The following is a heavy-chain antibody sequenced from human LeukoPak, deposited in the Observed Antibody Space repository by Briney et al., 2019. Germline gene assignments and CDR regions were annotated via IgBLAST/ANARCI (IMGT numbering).Heavy chain of an antibody. CDR3: ARSYYYDSSGYYGWFDP. J-gene: IGHJ5*02. V-gene: IGHV4-31*11. CDR2: IYYSGST. Sequence: SETLSLTCGVYGGSFSGYFWIWIRQHPGKGLEWIGYIYYSGSTYYNPSLKSRVTISVDTSKNQFSLKLSSVTAADTAVYYCARSYYYDSSGYYGWFDPWGQGTLVTVSS. D-gene: IGHD3-22*01. CDR1: GGSFSGYF.